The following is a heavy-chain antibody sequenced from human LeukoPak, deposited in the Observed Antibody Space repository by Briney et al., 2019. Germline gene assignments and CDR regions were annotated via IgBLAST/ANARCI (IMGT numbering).Heavy chain of an antibody. CDR2: IYYSGST. CDR1: GGSISSGGYY. Sequence: PSETLSLTCTVSGGSISSGGYYWSWIRQHPGKGLEWIGYIYYSGSTYYSPSLKSRVTISVDTSKNQFSLRLTSVTAADTAVYYCARAGLHSDYDYDSWGQGTLVTVSS. D-gene: IGHD3-16*01. J-gene: IGHJ5*01. CDR3: ARAGLHSDYDYDS. V-gene: IGHV4-61*08.